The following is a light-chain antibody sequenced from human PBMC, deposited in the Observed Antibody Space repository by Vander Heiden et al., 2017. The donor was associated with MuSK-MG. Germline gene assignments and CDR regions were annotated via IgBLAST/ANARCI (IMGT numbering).Light chain of an antibody. CDR1: QSVLYSTNNKNY. J-gene: IGKJ2*01. Sequence: DIVITQSPDSLALSLGERATINCKSSQSVLYSTNNKNYLAWFQQKVGQPPKLLIYWASSRESGVPDRFSGSGSGTDFTLTINSLRAEDVAVYYCQQYYGSPFTFGQGTKLEIK. CDR3: QQYYGSPFT. V-gene: IGKV4-1*01. CDR2: WAS.